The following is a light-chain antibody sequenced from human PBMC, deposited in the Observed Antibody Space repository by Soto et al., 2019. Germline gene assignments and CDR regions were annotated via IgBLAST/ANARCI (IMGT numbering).Light chain of an antibody. CDR3: QQYYSNPIT. J-gene: IGKJ5*01. Sequence: AIRMTQSPSSFSASTGDRVTITCRASQGISSYLAWYQQKPGKAPKLLIYAASTLQSGVPSRFSGSGSGTYFTLTISSLQSEDVATYYCQQYYSNPITFGQGTRLEIK. CDR1: QGISSY. CDR2: AAS. V-gene: IGKV1-8*01.